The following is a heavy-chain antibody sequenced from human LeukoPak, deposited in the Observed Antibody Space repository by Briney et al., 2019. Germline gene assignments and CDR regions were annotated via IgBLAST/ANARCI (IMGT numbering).Heavy chain of an antibody. Sequence: GGSLRLSCVASGFTLRTYWMNWFRRAPGKGLEWVGNINHDGGEVNYVDSVKGRFTISRDNAKDSLYLQMNSLRAEDTAMYYCAIDRLSYDWSDYRFHYWGQGARVTVSS. V-gene: IGHV3-7*03. CDR3: AIDRLSYDWSDYRFHY. D-gene: IGHD3-22*01. J-gene: IGHJ4*01. CDR2: INHDGGEV. CDR1: GFTLRTYW.